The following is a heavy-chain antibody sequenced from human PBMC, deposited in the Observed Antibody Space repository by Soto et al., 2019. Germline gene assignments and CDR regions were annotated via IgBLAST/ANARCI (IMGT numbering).Heavy chain of an antibody. D-gene: IGHD3-22*01. J-gene: IGHJ2*01. CDR1: GYTFTSYG. V-gene: IGHV1-18*01. Sequence: QVQLVQSGAEVKKPGASVKVSCKAFGYTFTSYGISWVRQAPGQGLEWMGWISTYNGNANYAQNLQGRVTMTTDTSTSTAYMELRSVRSDDTAVYYCARDVDYYDSSGFSMLRYFDLWGRGTLVTVSS. CDR3: ARDVDYYDSSGFSMLRYFDL. CDR2: ISTYNGNA.